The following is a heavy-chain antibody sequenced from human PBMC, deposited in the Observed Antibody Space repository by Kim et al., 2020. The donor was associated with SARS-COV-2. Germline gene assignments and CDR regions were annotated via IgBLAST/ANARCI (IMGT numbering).Heavy chain of an antibody. CDR2: INSDGSST. Sequence: GGSLRLSCAASGFTFRSYWMHWVRQAPGKGLEWVSRINSDGSSTTYADPVQGQFSISRDNAQNTLFLQMYSLRAEDTGVYFCARDLDPSASYYYYGMDVWGQGTTVTVPS. J-gene: IGHJ6*02. CDR3: ARDLDPSASYYYYGMDV. D-gene: IGHD3-3*01. V-gene: IGHV3-74*01. CDR1: GFTFRSYW.